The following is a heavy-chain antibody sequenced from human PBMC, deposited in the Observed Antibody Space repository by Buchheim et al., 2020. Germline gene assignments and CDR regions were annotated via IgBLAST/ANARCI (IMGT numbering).Heavy chain of an antibody. Sequence: QLQLQESGPGLVKPSETLSLTCTVSGGSISSSSYYWGWIRQPPGKGLEWIGSIYYSGSTYYNPSLKSRVTISVDTSKNQFSLKLSSVTAADTAVYYCARPRRNSAFEDWYFDLWGRGTL. J-gene: IGHJ2*01. CDR3: ARPRRNSAFEDWYFDL. D-gene: IGHD4-23*01. CDR2: IYYSGST. CDR1: GGSISSSSYY. V-gene: IGHV4-39*01.